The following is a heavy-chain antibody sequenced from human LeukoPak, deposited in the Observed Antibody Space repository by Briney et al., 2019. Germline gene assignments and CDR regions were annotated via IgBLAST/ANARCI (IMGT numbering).Heavy chain of an antibody. CDR2: IKSDGSNT. Sequence: GGSLRLSCAASGFTFSSYWMHWVRQAPGKGLVWVSRIKSDGSNTNYADSVKGRFTISRDNAKNTLHLQMNSLRAEDTAVYYCARGGYYGSGRYYIDSWGQGTLVTVSS. CDR1: GFTFSSYW. J-gene: IGHJ4*02. V-gene: IGHV3-74*01. D-gene: IGHD3-3*01. CDR3: ARGGYYGSGRYYIDS.